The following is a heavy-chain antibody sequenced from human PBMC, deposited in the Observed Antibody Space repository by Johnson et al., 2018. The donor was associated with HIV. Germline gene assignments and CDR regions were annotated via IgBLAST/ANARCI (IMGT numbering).Heavy chain of an antibody. D-gene: IGHD3-22*01. CDR1: GGSFSNYG. CDR2: IRDEGNKK. CDR3: AGVTMIVVVMHTFDI. V-gene: IGHV3-30*02. Sequence: QVQLVEAGGGVAQPGGSLRLSCAASGGSFSNYGMHWVRQAPGKGLEWVACIRDEGNKKDYGDSVQGRCTISRDNSKNALSLQMNSLRAEDTAVFYCAGVTMIVVVMHTFDIWGQGTMVTVSS. J-gene: IGHJ3*02.